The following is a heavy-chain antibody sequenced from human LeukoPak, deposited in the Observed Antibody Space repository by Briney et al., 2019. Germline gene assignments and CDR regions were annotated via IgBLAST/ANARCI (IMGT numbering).Heavy chain of an antibody. D-gene: IGHD3-10*01. Sequence: ASVKVSCKASGYTFTSYYMHWVRQAPGQGLEWMGIINPSGGSTTYAQKFQGRVTMTRDKSTSTVYMELSSLRPEDTAVYYCARVSSGTRDAFDIWGQGTMVTVSS. CDR1: GYTFTSYY. CDR3: ARVSSGTRDAFDI. V-gene: IGHV1-46*01. CDR2: INPSGGST. J-gene: IGHJ3*02.